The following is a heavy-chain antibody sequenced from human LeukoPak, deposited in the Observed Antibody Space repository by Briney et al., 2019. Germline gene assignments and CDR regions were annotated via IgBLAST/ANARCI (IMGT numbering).Heavy chain of an antibody. CDR3: TTDEDWNYARKDV. V-gene: IGHV3-15*04. Sequence: GGSLRLSCAASGFTFNYAWMSWVRQVPGKGLEWVGQTVSEIDGGTTDYAAPVKGRFTISRDDSKSTLYLQMNSLRIEDTAVYYCTTDEDWNYARKDVWGQGATVIVSS. CDR2: TVSEIDGGTT. J-gene: IGHJ6*02. CDR1: GFTFNYAW. D-gene: IGHD1-7*01.